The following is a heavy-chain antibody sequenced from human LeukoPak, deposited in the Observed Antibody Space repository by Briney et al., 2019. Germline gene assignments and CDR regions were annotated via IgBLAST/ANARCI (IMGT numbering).Heavy chain of an antibody. CDR2: ISSSSSYI. Sequence: GGSLRLSCAASGFTFSSYSMNWVRQAPGKGLEWVSSISSSSSYIYYADSVKGRFTISRDNAKNSLYLQMNSLRAEDTAVYYCARDGVATIPLAYFQHWGQGTLVTVSS. CDR1: GFTFSSYS. CDR3: ARDGVATIPLAYFQH. D-gene: IGHD5-12*01. V-gene: IGHV3-21*01. J-gene: IGHJ1*01.